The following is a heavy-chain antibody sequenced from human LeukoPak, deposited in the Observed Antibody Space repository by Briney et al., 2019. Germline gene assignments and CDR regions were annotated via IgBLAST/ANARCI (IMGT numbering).Heavy chain of an antibody. CDR3: ARDALDLDSSGLDY. Sequence: GGSLRLSCAASGFTFSSYWMHWVRQAPGKGLVWVSRINTNGSPTQYADSVKGRFTISRDNAKNTLYLQMNSLRAEDTAVYYCARDALDLDSSGLDYWGQGTLVTVSS. J-gene: IGHJ4*02. CDR1: GFTFSSYW. V-gene: IGHV3-74*01. D-gene: IGHD3-22*01. CDR2: INTNGSPT.